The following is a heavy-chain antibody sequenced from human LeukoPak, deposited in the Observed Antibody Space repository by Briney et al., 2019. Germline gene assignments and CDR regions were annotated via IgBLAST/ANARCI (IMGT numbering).Heavy chain of an antibody. V-gene: IGHV3-11*06. CDR2: ISSSSSYT. CDR3: ARDPGYCSGGSCPGFDY. J-gene: IGHJ4*02. D-gene: IGHD2-15*01. Sequence: GGSLRLSCAASGFTFSDYYMSWIRQAPGKGLEWVSYISSSSSYTNYADSVRGRFTISRDNAKNSLYLQMNSLRAEDTAVYYCARDPGYCSGGSCPGFDYWGQGTLVTVSS. CDR1: GFTFSDYY.